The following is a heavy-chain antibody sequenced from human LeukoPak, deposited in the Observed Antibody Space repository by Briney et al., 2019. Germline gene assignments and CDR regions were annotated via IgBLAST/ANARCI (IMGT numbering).Heavy chain of an antibody. CDR3: ARDFSYGSGFDY. V-gene: IGHV3-64*01. J-gene: IGHJ4*02. CDR2: ISNGGSI. D-gene: IGHD5-18*01. Sequence: GSLRLSCAASGFSISSYALHWVRQAPGKGLQYVSGISNGGSIDYANSVKGRFTISRDNSKNTLYLQMGSLRPEDMAVYYCARDFSYGSGFDYWGQGILVTVSS. CDR1: GFSISSYA.